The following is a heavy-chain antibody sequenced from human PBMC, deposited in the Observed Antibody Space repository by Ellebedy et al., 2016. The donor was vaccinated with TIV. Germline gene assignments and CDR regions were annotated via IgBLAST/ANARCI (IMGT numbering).Heavy chain of an antibody. Sequence: GESLKISCAASGFTVSSNYMNWVRQAPGKGLEWVSFIYSGGSTYYTDSLKGRFTISRDSSKNTLYLQMNSLRAEDTAVYYCARDSRGSGVFDPWGQGTLVTVSS. CDR2: IYSGGST. J-gene: IGHJ5*02. CDR3: ARDSRGSGVFDP. CDR1: GFTVSSNY. V-gene: IGHV3-53*01. D-gene: IGHD3-10*01.